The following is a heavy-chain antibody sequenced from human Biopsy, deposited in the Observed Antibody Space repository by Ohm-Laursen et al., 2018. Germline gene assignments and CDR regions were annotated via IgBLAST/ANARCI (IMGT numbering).Heavy chain of an antibody. D-gene: IGHD2-15*01. J-gene: IGHJ5*01. Sequence: SLRLSCAASGFSFSDNYMDWVRQAPGKGLEWVGRIRDKANSYTTDYAASVKGRFTISRDDSKNSLNLQMNSLKTEDTALYYCARAGRYCSGGGCYSWFDSWGQGTLVTVSS. CDR2: IRDKANSYTT. V-gene: IGHV3-72*01. CDR3: ARAGRYCSGGGCYSWFDS. CDR1: GFSFSDNY.